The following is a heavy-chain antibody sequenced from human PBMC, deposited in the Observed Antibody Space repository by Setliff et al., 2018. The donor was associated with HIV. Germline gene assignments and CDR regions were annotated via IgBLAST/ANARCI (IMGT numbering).Heavy chain of an antibody. Sequence: GGSLRLSCVASGFSFKNYWVHWVRQAPGEGLVAVSRINADVRMFYADSVKGRFTISRDDAKNTVYLQMNSLRVEDTAVYYCARDGGGAYCGADCYLMDVWGKGTTVTVSS. CDR3: ARDGGGAYCGADCYLMDV. V-gene: IGHV3-74*01. CDR1: GFSFKNYW. J-gene: IGHJ6*03. D-gene: IGHD2-21*01. CDR2: INADVRMF.